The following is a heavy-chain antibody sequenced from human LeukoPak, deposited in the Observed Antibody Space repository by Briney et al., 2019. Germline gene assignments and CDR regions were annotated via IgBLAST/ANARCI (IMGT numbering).Heavy chain of an antibody. D-gene: IGHD3-22*01. CDR2: ISYDGSNK. Sequence: GGSLRLSCAASGFTFSSYAMHWVRQAPGKGLEWVAVISYDGSNKYYVDSVKGRFTISRDNSKNTLYLQMNSLRAEDTAVYYCARGRHYYDSSGYSPLDYWGQGTLVTVSS. CDR1: GFTFSSYA. J-gene: IGHJ4*02. V-gene: IGHV3-30*04. CDR3: ARGRHYYDSSGYSPLDY.